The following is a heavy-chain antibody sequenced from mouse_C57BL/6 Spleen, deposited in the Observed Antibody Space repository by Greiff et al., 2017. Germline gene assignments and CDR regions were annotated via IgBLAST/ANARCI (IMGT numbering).Heavy chain of an antibody. CDR1: GYAFSSSW. V-gene: IGHV1-82*01. CDR3: ARDYGSSPRFAY. J-gene: IGHJ3*01. Sequence: QVQLKQSGPELVKPGASVKISCKASGYAFSSSWMNWVKQRPGKGLEWIGRIYPGDGDTNYNGKFKGKATLTADKSSSTAYMQLSSLTSEDSAVYCCARDYGSSPRFAYWGQGTLVTVSA. D-gene: IGHD1-1*01. CDR2: IYPGDGDT.